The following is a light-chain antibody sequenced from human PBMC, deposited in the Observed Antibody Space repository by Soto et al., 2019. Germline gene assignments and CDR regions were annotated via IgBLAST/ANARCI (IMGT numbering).Light chain of an antibody. V-gene: IGKV3-15*01. Sequence: EIVMTQSPATLSVSPGERATLSCRASQSVRSNLAWYQHKPGQSPRLLIYGASTRATGIPARFSGSGSGTDFTLTISRLEPEDFAVYYCQQYGSSPTTFGQWTKV. CDR1: QSVRSN. CDR2: GAS. CDR3: QQYGSSPTT. J-gene: IGKJ1*01.